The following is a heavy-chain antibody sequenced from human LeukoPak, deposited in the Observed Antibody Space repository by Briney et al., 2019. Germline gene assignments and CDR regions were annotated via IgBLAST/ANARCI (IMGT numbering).Heavy chain of an antibody. V-gene: IGHV3-23*01. D-gene: IGHD4-17*01. CDR1: GFTFSAYG. CDR3: TKTTGLWRGSGSAAFDH. Sequence: GGSLPLSCAASGFTFSAYGMSWVRQAQGQGLVWVSGTSGDAANTYHTDSVKGPFTISRDNSKNTLYLQMSSLRAEDTAAYYCTKTTGLWRGSGSAAFDHWGQGTLVTVSS. CDR2: TSGDAANT. J-gene: IGHJ4*02.